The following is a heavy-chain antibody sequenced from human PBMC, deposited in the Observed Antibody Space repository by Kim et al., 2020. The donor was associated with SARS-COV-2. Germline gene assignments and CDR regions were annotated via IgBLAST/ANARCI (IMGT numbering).Heavy chain of an antibody. D-gene: IGHD3-22*01. V-gene: IGHV3-23*01. CDR3: AKSNSGYYAYLNS. CDR1: GFTFSTYG. J-gene: IGHJ4*02. Sequence: GGSLRLSCAAYGFTFSTYGMSWVRQAPDKGLEWVSVISGSVGTTYYSDSVKGRFTISRDNSKNTLYLQMNSLRAEDTAEYYCAKSNSGYYAYLNSWGQGILVTVSS. CDR2: ISGSVGTT.